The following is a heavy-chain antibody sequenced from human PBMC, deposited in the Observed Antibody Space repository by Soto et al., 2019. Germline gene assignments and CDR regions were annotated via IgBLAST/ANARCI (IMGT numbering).Heavy chain of an antibody. J-gene: IGHJ6*02. CDR3: ATSIAAAGLEPYYYGMDV. CDR1: GYTLTELS. D-gene: IGHD6-13*01. V-gene: IGHV1-24*01. Sequence: QVQLVQSGAEVKKPGASVKVSCKVSGYTLTELSMHWVRQAPGKGLEWMGGFDPEDGETIYAQKFQGRVTMTEDTSTDTAYMELRSLRSEDTAVYYCATSIAAAGLEPYYYGMDVWGQGTTVTVSS. CDR2: FDPEDGET.